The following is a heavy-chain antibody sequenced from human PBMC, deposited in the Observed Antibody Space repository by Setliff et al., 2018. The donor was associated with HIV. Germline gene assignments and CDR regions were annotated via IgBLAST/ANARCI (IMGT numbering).Heavy chain of an antibody. J-gene: IGHJ4*02. CDR3: AHIGQPLNARGDNYLDY. D-gene: IGHD3-10*01. CDR1: GFALTKARLG. V-gene: IGHV2-26*01. Sequence: SGPTLVNPTETLTLTCTVSGFALTKARLGVTWIRQPPGKALEWLAHIFSNDDESYNPSLKNRLTISKDTSKSQVVLTMINMDPVDAGTYYCAHIGQPLNARGDNYLDYWGQGTLVTVSS. CDR2: IFSNDDE.